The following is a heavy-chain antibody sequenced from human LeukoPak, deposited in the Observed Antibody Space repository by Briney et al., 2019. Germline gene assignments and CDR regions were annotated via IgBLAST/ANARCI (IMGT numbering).Heavy chain of an antibody. CDR2: ISGSGDNT. V-gene: IGHV3-23*01. Sequence: GGSLRLSCAASGFTFSTYAMTWVRQAPGKGLEWVSTISGSGDNTYYADSVKGRFTISRDSSKNTLYLQMNRLRAEDAAVYYCAKAPVTTCSGAYCYPFDYWGQGTLVTVSS. J-gene: IGHJ4*02. CDR1: GFTFSTYA. CDR3: AKAPVTTCSGAYCYPFDY. D-gene: IGHD2-21*01.